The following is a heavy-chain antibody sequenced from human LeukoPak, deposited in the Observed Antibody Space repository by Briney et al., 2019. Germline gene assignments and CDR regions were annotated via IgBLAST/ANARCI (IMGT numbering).Heavy chain of an antibody. Sequence: PGGSLRLSCAASGFTFSSFPMTWVRLAPGKGLEWVSTITGSGGSTYYAESVKGRFTISRGNSKNTLYLQMNSLRGEDTALYFCAKDLAGCSDSWGQGTLVTVSS. D-gene: IGHD2-8*01. CDR2: ITGSGGST. V-gene: IGHV3-23*01. CDR3: AKDLAGCSDS. CDR1: GFTFSSFP. J-gene: IGHJ4*02.